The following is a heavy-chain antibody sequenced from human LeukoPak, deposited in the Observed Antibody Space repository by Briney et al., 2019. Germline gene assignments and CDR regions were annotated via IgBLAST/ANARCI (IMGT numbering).Heavy chain of an antibody. CDR1: GFTFSSYA. D-gene: IGHD6-13*01. CDR2: ISGSGGST. J-gene: IGHJ4*02. V-gene: IGHV3-23*01. CDR3: AFRGYSSSWYTLGY. Sequence: GGSLRLSCAASGFTFSSYAMRWARQAPGKGLEWVSAISGSGGSTYYADSVKGRFTISRDNSKNTLYLQMNSLRAEDTAVYYCAFRGYSSSWYTLGYWGQGTLVTVSS.